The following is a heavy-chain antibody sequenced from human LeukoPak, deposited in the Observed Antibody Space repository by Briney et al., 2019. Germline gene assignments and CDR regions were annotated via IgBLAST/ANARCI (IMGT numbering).Heavy chain of an antibody. CDR1: GFTFSSYA. CDR2: ISYDGSNK. Sequence: GRSLRLSCAAPGFTFSSYAMHWVRQAPGKGLEWVAVISYDGSNKYYADSVKGRFTISRDNSKNTLYLQMNSLRAEDTAVYYCARDTAMGEYYFDYWGQGTLVTVSS. J-gene: IGHJ4*02. D-gene: IGHD5-18*01. V-gene: IGHV3-30-3*01. CDR3: ARDTAMGEYYFDY.